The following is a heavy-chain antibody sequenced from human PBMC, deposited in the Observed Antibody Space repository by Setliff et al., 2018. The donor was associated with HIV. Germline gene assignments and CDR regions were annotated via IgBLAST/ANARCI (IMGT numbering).Heavy chain of an antibody. CDR1: GGSIISGSYY. CDR3: ARWRHSSTWYMGFDP. CDR2: IYTSGGV. Sequence: LSLTCNVSGGSIISGSYYWSWIRQPAGKGLEWIGRIYTSGGVTYNPSLESRVTISVDTSKNQFSLKLTSVTAADTAVYYCARWRHSSTWYMGFDPWGRGILVTVSS. J-gene: IGHJ5*02. V-gene: IGHV4-61*02. D-gene: IGHD6-13*01.